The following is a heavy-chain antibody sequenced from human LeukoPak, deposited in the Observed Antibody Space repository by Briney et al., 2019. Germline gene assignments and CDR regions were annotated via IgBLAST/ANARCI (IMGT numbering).Heavy chain of an antibody. Sequence: PGRSLRLSCAATGFTFSSYGMHWVRQAPGKGLEWVAVISYDGSNKYYADSVKGRFTISRDNSKNTLYLQMNSLRAEDTAVYYCANIAYYDSSGYYSGGDYWGQGTLVTVSS. CDR3: ANIAYYDSSGYYSGGDY. CDR1: GFTFSSYG. J-gene: IGHJ4*02. D-gene: IGHD3-22*01. V-gene: IGHV3-30*18. CDR2: ISYDGSNK.